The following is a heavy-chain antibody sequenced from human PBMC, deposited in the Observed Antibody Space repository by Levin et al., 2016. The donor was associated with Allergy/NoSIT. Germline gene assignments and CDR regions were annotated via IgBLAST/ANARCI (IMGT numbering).Heavy chain of an antibody. CDR2: ISSDSVTI. J-gene: IGHJ4*02. CDR3: ARNRGRSGKFNVFNS. Sequence: WIRQPPGKGLEWISYISSDSVTIYYADSVKGRFTISRDNAKNSLFLQMNSLEDEDTAVYYCARNRGRSGKFNVFNSWGQGTLVTVSS. D-gene: IGHD1-26*01. V-gene: IGHV3-48*02.